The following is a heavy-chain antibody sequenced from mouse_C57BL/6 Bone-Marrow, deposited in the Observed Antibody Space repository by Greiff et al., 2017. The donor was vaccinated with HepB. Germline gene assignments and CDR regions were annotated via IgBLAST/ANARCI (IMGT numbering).Heavy chain of an antibody. CDR3: AREWLQLFDY. J-gene: IGHJ2*01. CDR2: IDPSDSYT. Sequence: QVQLQQPGAELVMPGASVKLSCKASGYTFTSYWMHWVKQRPGQGLEWIGEIDPSDSYTNYNQKFKGKSTLTVDKSSSTAYMQLSSLSSEDSAVYYCAREWLQLFDYWGRGTTLTVSA. V-gene: IGHV1-69*01. D-gene: IGHD2-2*01. CDR1: GYTFTSYW.